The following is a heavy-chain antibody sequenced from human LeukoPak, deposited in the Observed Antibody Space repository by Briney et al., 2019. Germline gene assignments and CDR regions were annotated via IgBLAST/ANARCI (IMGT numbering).Heavy chain of an antibody. CDR2: INQYGSTV. D-gene: IGHD2-21*01. CDR1: GFTFVDYW. Sequence: PGGSLRLSCATSGFTFVDYWMYWVRQVPGKGLEWVARINQYGSTVTYADSVEGRFSILRDNSNNILHLEMRSLRFEDTAIYYCARRVASFAPGLLYWGRGVLVTVSS. J-gene: IGHJ4*02. V-gene: IGHV3-74*01. CDR3: ARRVASFAPGLLY.